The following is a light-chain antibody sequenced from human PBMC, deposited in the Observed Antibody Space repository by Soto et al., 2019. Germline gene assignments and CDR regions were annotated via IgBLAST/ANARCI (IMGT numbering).Light chain of an antibody. Sequence: QSALTQPASVSGSPGQSITISCTGTSSDIGRYNYVSWYQQYPGKAPKLIIFEVSIRPSGFSNRFKSGTTASLTISGLQIEDEADYYCASYTTRTSVVFGGGTKLTVL. J-gene: IGLJ2*01. CDR2: EVS. CDR1: SSDIGRYNY. V-gene: IGLV2-14*01. CDR3: ASYTTRTSVV.